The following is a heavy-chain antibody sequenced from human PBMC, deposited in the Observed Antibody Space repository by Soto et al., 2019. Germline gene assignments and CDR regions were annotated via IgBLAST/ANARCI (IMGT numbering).Heavy chain of an antibody. CDR3: ASGDDSSGYYAFDM. J-gene: IGHJ3*02. V-gene: IGHV3-21*01. D-gene: IGHD3-22*01. Sequence: GGSLRLSCAASGFTFSSCTMNWVRQAPGKGLEWVSSISSSTTYIYYADSVKGRFTISRDNAKNSLYLQMNSLRAEDTAVYYCASGDDSSGYYAFDMWGQGTLVTVSS. CDR2: ISSSTTYI. CDR1: GFTFSSCT.